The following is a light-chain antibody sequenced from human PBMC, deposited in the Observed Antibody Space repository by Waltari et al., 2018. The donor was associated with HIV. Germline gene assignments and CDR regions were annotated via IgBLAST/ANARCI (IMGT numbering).Light chain of an antibody. Sequence: EIVLTQSPGTLSLSPGERVILSCRASQSVSSSHLAWYQQKPGQATRLVIYAASSRATGIPDRFSGSGSGTDFTLTISRLEPEDFAVYYCQQYGSSLWTFGQGTKVEAK. CDR2: AAS. CDR1: QSVSSSH. CDR3: QQYGSSLWT. J-gene: IGKJ1*01. V-gene: IGKV3-20*01.